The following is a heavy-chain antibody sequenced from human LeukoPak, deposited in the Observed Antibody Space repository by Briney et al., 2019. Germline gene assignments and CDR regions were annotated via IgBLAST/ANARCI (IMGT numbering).Heavy chain of an antibody. V-gene: IGHV3-23*01. D-gene: IGHD3-22*01. CDR1: GFTFSSYA. Sequence: GGSLRLSSAASGFTFSSYAMSWVRQAPGKGLEWVSSISGSGDSTYYADSVKGRFTISRDNSKNTLYLQMNSLRAEDTAVYYCAKSDYYDSSGYYYTTYYFDYWGQGTLVTVSS. CDR2: ISGSGDST. CDR3: AKSDYYDSSGYYYTTYYFDY. J-gene: IGHJ4*02.